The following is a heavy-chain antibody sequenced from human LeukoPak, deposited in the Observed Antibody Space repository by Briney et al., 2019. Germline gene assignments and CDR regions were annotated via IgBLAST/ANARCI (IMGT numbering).Heavy chain of an antibody. D-gene: IGHD2-2*01. J-gene: IGHJ6*02. CDR3: ASRTDCSSTSCYYYYYYGMDV. CDR1: GASFTSYY. Sequence: PSETLSLTCSVSGASFTSYYWNWIRQPPGRGLEWIGYIYGNGDTNYNSSLKSRVTISVDTSKNQFSLKLSSVTAADTAVYYCASRTDCSSTSCYYYYYYGMDVWGQGTTVTVSS. CDR2: IYGNGDT. V-gene: IGHV4-59*12.